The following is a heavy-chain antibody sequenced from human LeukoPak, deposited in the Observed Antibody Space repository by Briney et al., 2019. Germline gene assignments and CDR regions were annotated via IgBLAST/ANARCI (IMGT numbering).Heavy chain of an antibody. Sequence: SETLSLTCTVSGGSMSSSSYFWGWIRQPPGKGLEWIGSIYYSGSTYYNPSLKSRVTLSADTSKNRFSLKLSSVTAADTAVYYCARRAKRYYFGMDVWGQGTTVTVSS. CDR3: ARRAKRYYFGMDV. V-gene: IGHV4-39*01. CDR1: GGSMSSSSYF. CDR2: IYYSGST. J-gene: IGHJ6*02.